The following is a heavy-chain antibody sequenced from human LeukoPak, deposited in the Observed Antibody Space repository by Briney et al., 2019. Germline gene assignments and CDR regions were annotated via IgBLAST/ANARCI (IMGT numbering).Heavy chain of an antibody. J-gene: IGHJ4*02. CDR3: ARSFSPNYYDLLDY. Sequence: SETLSLTCTVSGGSISTYYWSWIRQPPGKGLEWIGYIYYSGSTNYDPSLKSRVTISLDTSKNQFSLKLNSVTAADTAMYYCARSFSPNYYDLLDYWGQGTLVTVSS. CDR1: GGSISTYY. V-gene: IGHV4-59*01. CDR2: IYYSGST. D-gene: IGHD3-22*01.